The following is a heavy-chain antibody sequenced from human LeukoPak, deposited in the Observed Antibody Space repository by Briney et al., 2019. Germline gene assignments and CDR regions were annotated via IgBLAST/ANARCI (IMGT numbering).Heavy chain of an antibody. J-gene: IGHJ3*02. Sequence: EASVKVSCKASGYTFTSYYIHWVRQAPGQGLEWMGIINPSGGSTRYAQKFQGRVTMTRDMSTSTVNMELSSLRSEDTAVYYCARTYSSSSYDASDIWGQGTMVTVSS. D-gene: IGHD6-6*01. CDR1: GYTFTSYY. V-gene: IGHV1-46*01. CDR3: ARTYSSSSYDASDI. CDR2: INPSGGST.